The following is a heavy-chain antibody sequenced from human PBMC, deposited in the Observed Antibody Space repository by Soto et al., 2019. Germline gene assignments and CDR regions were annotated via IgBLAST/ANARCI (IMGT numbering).Heavy chain of an antibody. CDR3: ARSNRDFWSGYPQGFFDY. D-gene: IGHD3-3*01. J-gene: IGHJ4*02. CDR2: ISSNGYST. Sequence: PGGSLRLSCAASGFTFSAYAMNWVRRGPGKGLQYVSAISSNGYSTFYEDSVEGRFTISRDNSKNTLYLQLDRLRVEDMAVYCCARSNRDFWSGYPQGFFDYWGQGAQVTVSS. V-gene: IGHV3-64*02. CDR1: GFTFSAYA.